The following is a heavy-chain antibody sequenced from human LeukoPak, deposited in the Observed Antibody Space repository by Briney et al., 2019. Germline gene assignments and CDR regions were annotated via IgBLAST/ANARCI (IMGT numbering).Heavy chain of an antibody. CDR3: ARVRIRFGTYNWFDP. J-gene: IGHJ5*02. V-gene: IGHV4-30-4*08. CDR2: IYYSGST. CDR1: GGSISSGDYY. D-gene: IGHD3-10*01. Sequence: ASETLSLTCTVSGGSISSGDYYWSWIRQPPGKGLEWIGYIYYSGSTYYNPSLKSRVTISVDTSKNQFSLKLSSVTAADTAVYYCARVRIRFGTYNWFDPWGQGTLVTVSS.